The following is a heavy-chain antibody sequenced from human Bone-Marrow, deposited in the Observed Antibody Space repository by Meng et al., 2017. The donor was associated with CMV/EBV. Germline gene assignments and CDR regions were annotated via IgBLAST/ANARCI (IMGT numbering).Heavy chain of an antibody. CDR1: GFTFSSYA. D-gene: IGHD2-2*01. CDR2: INSDGSST. Sequence: GGSLRLSCAASGFTFSSYAMHWVRQAPGKGLVWVSRINSDGSSTSYADSVKGRFTISRDNAKNTLYLQMNSLRAEDTAVYYCARDPLISYCSSTSCYPGWYYYYGMDVWGQGTTVTVSS. CDR3: ARDPLISYCSSTSCYPGWYYYYGMDV. J-gene: IGHJ6*02. V-gene: IGHV3-74*01.